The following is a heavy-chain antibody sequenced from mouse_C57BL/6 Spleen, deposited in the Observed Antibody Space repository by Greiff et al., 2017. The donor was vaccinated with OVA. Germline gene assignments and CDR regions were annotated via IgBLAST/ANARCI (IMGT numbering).Heavy chain of an antibody. D-gene: IGHD1-1*01. CDR3: ASLYYYGSSQGFDY. V-gene: IGHV1-59*01. Sequence: QVQLQQPGAELVRPGTSVKLSCKASGYTFTSYWMHWVKQRPGQGLEWIGVIDPSDSYTNYNQKFKGKATLTVDTSSSTAYMQLSSLTSEDSAVYYCASLYYYGSSQGFDYWGQGTTLTVSS. J-gene: IGHJ2*01. CDR1: GYTFTSYW. CDR2: IDPSDSYT.